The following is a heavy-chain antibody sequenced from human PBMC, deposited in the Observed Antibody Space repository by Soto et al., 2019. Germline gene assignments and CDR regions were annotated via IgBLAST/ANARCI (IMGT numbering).Heavy chain of an antibody. D-gene: IGHD4-17*01. CDR2: VKQDGSEK. J-gene: IGHJ6*02. CDR1: GFIFSNYW. V-gene: IGHV3-7*01. Sequence: PGGSLRLSCVASGFIFSNYWMSWVRQAPGKGLEWVANVKQDGSEKYYVDSVKGRFTISRDNAKNSLYLQMNSLRAEDTAVYYCARDSDYGEDYYYGLDAWGQGSTVTVSS. CDR3: ARDSDYGEDYYYGLDA.